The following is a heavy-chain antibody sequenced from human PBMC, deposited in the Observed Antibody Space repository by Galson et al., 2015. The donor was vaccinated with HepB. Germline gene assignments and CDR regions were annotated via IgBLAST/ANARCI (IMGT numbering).Heavy chain of an antibody. CDR2: ISYDGSSK. Sequence: SLRLSCAASGFTFSSYAMHWLRQAPGKGLEWVAVISYDGSSKYYGDSVKGRFTISRDNSKNTLYLQMNSLRAEDTAVYYCARDVVGYSNGLSAIDYWGQGALVTVSS. J-gene: IGHJ4*02. CDR3: ARDVVGYSNGLSAIDY. V-gene: IGHV3-30-3*01. D-gene: IGHD5-18*01. CDR1: GFTFSSYA.